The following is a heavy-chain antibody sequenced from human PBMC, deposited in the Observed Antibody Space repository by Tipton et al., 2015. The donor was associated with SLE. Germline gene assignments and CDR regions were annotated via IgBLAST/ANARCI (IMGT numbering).Heavy chain of an antibody. V-gene: IGHV1-8*02. CDR1: GGTFSSYA. J-gene: IGHJ4*02. CDR3: ARGLSRRHRFLDY. D-gene: IGHD2/OR15-2a*01. CDR2: MNPNSGNT. Sequence: QVQLVQSGGEVKKPGSSVKVSCKASGGTFSSYAISWVRQAAGQGLEWMGWMNPNSGNTGYAQKFQGRVTMTSSTSTSTAYMELSSLNSEDTAVYYCARGLSRRHRFLDYWGQGTLVTASS.